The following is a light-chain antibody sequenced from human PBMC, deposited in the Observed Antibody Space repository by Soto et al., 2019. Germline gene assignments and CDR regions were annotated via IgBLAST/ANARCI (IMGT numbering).Light chain of an antibody. Sequence: DIQTTHSPSTLSGSVGDRVTITCRASQTISSWLAWYQQKPGKAPKLLIYKASTLKSGVPSRFSGSGSGTEFTLTISSLQPDDFATYYCQHYNSYSEAVGQGTKV. CDR1: QTISSW. V-gene: IGKV1-5*03. CDR3: QHYNSYSEA. J-gene: IGKJ1*01. CDR2: KAS.